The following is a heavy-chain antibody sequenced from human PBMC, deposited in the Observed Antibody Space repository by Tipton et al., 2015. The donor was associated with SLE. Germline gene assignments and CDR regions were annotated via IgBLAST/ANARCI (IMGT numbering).Heavy chain of an antibody. CDR1: GFTVSRNY. Sequence: SLRLSCAASGFTVSRNYMNWVRQAPGKGLEWVSVIYSGGSTYYADSVRGRFTISRDNAKNLLYLQMDSLRVEDTALYYCAREGMPGSVGYYMDVWGKGTTVTVSS. V-gene: IGHV3-53*01. J-gene: IGHJ6*03. CDR3: AREGMPGSVGYYMDV. CDR2: IYSGGST. D-gene: IGHD2-2*01.